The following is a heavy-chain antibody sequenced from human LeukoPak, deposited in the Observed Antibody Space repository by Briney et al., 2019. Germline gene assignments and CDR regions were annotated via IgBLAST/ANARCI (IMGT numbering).Heavy chain of an antibody. CDR1: GGSTSSSTYY. D-gene: IGHD3-10*01. CDR3: ARSWPGTTYFDY. Sequence: SETLSLTCTVSGGSTSSSTYYWGWIRQPPGKGLEWIGSIYYSGSTYYNPSLKSRVTISVDTPKNQFSLKLSSVTAADTAVYYCARSWPGTTYFDYWGQGTLVTVSS. CDR2: IYYSGST. V-gene: IGHV4-39*01. J-gene: IGHJ4*02.